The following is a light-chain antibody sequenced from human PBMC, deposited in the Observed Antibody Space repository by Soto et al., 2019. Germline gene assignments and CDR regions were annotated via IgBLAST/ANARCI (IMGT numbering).Light chain of an antibody. CDR1: QTVNSN. CDR3: QQRSNWHLT. Sequence: EIVMTQSPATLSVSPGERATLSCRASQTVNSNLAWYQQKPGQAPRLLIYGASTRATGIPARFSGSGPGTDFTLTISSLEPEDFAVYYCQQRSNWHLTFGQGTRLEIK. V-gene: IGKV3D-11*02. CDR2: GAS. J-gene: IGKJ5*01.